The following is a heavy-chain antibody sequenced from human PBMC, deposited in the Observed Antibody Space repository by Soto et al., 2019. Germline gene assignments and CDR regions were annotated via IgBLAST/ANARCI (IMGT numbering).Heavy chain of an antibody. CDR1: GFTFSSYA. CDR3: ARGAEMPFDY. D-gene: IGHD2-2*01. V-gene: IGHV3-30-3*01. J-gene: IGHJ4*02. Sequence: QVQLVESGGGVVQPGRSLRLSCAASGFTFSSYAMHWVRQAPGKGLEWVAVISYDGSNKYYADSVKGRFTISRDNSKNTLYLQMNSLRAEDTAVYYCARGAEMPFDYWGQGTLVTVSS. CDR2: ISYDGSNK.